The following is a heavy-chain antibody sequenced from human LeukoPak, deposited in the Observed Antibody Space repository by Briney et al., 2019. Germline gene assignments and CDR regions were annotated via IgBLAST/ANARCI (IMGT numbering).Heavy chain of an antibody. V-gene: IGHV3-66*01. Sequence: TGGSLRLSCAASGFTVSSNYMSWVRQGPGKGLEWVSFIYSGDSTYYADSVKGRFTISRDSSKNTLYLQMNSLRAEDTAVYYCTRVGEDDTFDLWGQGTMVTVSS. CDR1: GFTVSSNY. J-gene: IGHJ3*01. D-gene: IGHD3-16*01. CDR3: TRVGEDDTFDL. CDR2: IYSGDST.